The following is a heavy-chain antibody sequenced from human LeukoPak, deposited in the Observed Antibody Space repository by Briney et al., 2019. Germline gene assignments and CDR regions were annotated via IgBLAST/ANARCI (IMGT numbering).Heavy chain of an antibody. CDR2: IYYSGST. CDR3: ARDAPSGAHDY. J-gene: IGHJ4*02. D-gene: IGHD2-8*02. Sequence: SSETLSLTCTVSGGSISSYYWSWIRQPPGKGLEWIAYIYYSGSTNYNPSLKSRVTISVDTSKNQFSLKLSSVTAADTAVYYCARDAPSGAHDYWGQGTLVTVSS. CDR1: GGSISSYY. V-gene: IGHV4-59*01.